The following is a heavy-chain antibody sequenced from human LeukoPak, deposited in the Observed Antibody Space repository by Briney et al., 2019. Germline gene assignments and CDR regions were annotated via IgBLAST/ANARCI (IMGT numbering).Heavy chain of an antibody. CDR2: ISGSGGST. CDR1: GFTFSSYA. Sequence: PGGSLRLSCAASGFTFSSYAMSWVRQAPGKGLEWVSAISGSGGSTYYADSVKGRFTISRDNSKNTLYLQMNSLRAEDTAAYYCAKDPRAVYSSGWAVDYWGQGTLVTVSS. J-gene: IGHJ4*02. V-gene: IGHV3-23*01. D-gene: IGHD6-19*01. CDR3: AKDPRAVYSSGWAVDY.